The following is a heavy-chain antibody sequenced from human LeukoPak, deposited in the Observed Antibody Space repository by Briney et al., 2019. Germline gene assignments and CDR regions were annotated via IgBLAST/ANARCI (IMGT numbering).Heavy chain of an antibody. CDR1: GFTFSNAW. Sequence: KTGGSLRLSCAASGFTFSNAWMSWVRQAPGKGLEWVGRIKSKTDGGTTDYAAPVKGRFTISRDDSKNTLYLQMNSLKTEDTAVYYYTTNWLQLWRGNAFDIWGQGAMVTVSS. CDR3: TTNWLQLWRGNAFDI. CDR2: IKSKTDGGTT. V-gene: IGHV3-15*01. D-gene: IGHD5-18*01. J-gene: IGHJ3*02.